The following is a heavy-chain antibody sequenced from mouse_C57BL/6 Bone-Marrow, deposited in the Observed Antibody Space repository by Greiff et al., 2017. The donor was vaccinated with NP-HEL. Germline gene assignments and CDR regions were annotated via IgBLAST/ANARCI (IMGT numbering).Heavy chain of an antibody. Sequence: EVQLQQSGTVLARPGASVKMSCKTSGYTFTSYWMHWVKQRPGQGLEWIGAIYPGNSDTSYNQKFQGKAKLTAVTSASTAYMELSSLTNEDSAVYYCTRNLITTGVATNYWGQGTTLTVAS. CDR3: TRNLITTGVATNY. J-gene: IGHJ2*01. CDR2: IYPGNSDT. V-gene: IGHV1-5*01. D-gene: IGHD1-1*01. CDR1: GYTFTSYW.